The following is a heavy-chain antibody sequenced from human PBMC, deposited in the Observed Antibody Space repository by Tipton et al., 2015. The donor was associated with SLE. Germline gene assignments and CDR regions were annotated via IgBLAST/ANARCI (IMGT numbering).Heavy chain of an antibody. Sequence: SLRLSCAASGFTFSSYGMSWVRQAPGKGLEWVSAISGSGGSTYYADSVKGRFTISRDNSKNTLYLQMNSLKTEDTAVYYCTTNTMTQVAFDIWGQGTMVTVSS. CDR3: TTNTMTQVAFDI. J-gene: IGHJ3*02. CDR1: GFTFSSYG. CDR2: ISGSGGST. V-gene: IGHV3-23*01. D-gene: IGHD3-22*01.